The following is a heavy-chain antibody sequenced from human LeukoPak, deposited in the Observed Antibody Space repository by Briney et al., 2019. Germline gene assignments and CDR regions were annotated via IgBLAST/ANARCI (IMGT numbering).Heavy chain of an antibody. D-gene: IGHD1-26*01. CDR3: ARYRWELTPHFDY. CDR2: ISSSSSYI. J-gene: IGHJ4*02. V-gene: IGHV3-21*01. Sequence: GGSLRLSCAASGFTFSSYSMNWVRQAPGKGLEWVSSISSSSSYIYYADSVKGRFTISRDNAKNSLYLQMNSLRAEDTAVYYCARYRWELTPHFDYRGQGTLVTVSS. CDR1: GFTFSSYS.